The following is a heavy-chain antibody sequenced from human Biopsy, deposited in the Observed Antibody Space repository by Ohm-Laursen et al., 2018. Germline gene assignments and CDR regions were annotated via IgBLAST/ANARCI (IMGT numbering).Heavy chain of an antibody. D-gene: IGHD2-2*01. Sequence: SSVKVSCKASGYTFTAFSVHWLRQAPGQGLEWMGWINPKSGDADYPQNFQGRVSMTRDTSISTAYMDLSRLRSDDTAVYYCARGRRHCSGTCSRWYFDLWGRGTLVTVPS. CDR2: INPKSGDA. CDR3: ARGRRHCSGTCSRWYFDL. CDR1: GYTFTAFS. V-gene: IGHV1-2*02. J-gene: IGHJ2*01.